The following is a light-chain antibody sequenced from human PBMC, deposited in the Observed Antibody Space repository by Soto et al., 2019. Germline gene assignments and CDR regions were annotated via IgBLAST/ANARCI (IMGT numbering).Light chain of an antibody. CDR2: EVT. V-gene: IGLV2-8*01. CDR3: SSYGGSNNFV. Sequence: QSALTQPPSASRSPGQSVTISCTGTSSDVGGYNFVSWYQHFPGKAPKLIIYEVTKRPSGVPDRFSGSKSGNTASLTVSGLQTDDEADYYCSSYGGSNNFVFGTGTKLTVL. J-gene: IGLJ1*01. CDR1: SSDVGGYNF.